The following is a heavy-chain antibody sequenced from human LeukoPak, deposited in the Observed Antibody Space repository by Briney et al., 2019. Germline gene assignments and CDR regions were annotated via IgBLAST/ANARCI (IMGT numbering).Heavy chain of an antibody. CDR3: ARSPTSWYFDY. CDR2: IRYHGSDK. Sequence: PGESLRLSCAASGFTFSGSGMHWVRQAPGKGLEWVAFIRYHGSDKYYADSVKGRFTISRDNSKNTLYLQMNSLRPVDTSVYYCARSPTSWYFDYWGQGTLVTVSS. V-gene: IGHV3-30*02. J-gene: IGHJ4*02. CDR1: GFTFSGSG. D-gene: IGHD2-2*01.